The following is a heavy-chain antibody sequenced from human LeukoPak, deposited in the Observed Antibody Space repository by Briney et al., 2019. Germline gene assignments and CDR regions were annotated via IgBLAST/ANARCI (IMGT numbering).Heavy chain of an antibody. CDR3: ARDSSGYYYTFDY. CDR1: GYTFTSYY. Sequence: ASVKVSCKASGYTFTSYYIHWVRQAPGQGLEWMGIINPSGGSTSYAQKFQGRVAMTRDTSTSTVYMELSSLRSEDTAVYYCARDSSGYYYTFDYWGQGTQVTVSS. CDR2: INPSGGST. J-gene: IGHJ4*02. V-gene: IGHV1-46*01. D-gene: IGHD3-22*01.